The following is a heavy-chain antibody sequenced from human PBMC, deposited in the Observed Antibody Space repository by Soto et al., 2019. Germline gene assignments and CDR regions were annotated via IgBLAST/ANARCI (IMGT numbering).Heavy chain of an antibody. CDR2: IYYSGST. D-gene: IGHD3-10*01. J-gene: IGHJ6*03. CDR1: GGSISSYY. V-gene: IGHV4-59*01. Sequence: LTCTVSGGSISSYYWSWIRQPPGKGLEWIGYIYYSGSTNYNPSLKSRVTISVDTSKNQFSLKLSSVTAADTAVYYCARALWFGDAATYYYYYMDVWGKGTTVTVSS. CDR3: ARALWFGDAATYYYYYMDV.